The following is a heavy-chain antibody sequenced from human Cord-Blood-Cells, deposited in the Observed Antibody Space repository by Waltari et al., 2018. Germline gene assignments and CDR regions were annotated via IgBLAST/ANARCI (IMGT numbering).Heavy chain of an antibody. D-gene: IGHD4-17*01. CDR2: IIPILGIA. V-gene: IGHV1-69*02. J-gene: IGHJ4*02. CDR3: ASLYGGNSFDY. CDR1: GGTFSSST. Sequence: QVQLVQSGDEVKKPGSSVKVSCKASGGTFSSSTISWVRTAHGQGLEWMGRIIPILGIANSAQKFQGRVTITADKSTSTAYMELSSLRSEDTAVYYCASLYGGNSFDYWGQGTLVTVSS.